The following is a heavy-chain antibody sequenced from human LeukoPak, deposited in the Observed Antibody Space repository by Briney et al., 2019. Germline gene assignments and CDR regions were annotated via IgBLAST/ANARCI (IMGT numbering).Heavy chain of an antibody. CDR1: GFTFSSCA. CDR2: IWSDGSNK. J-gene: IGHJ4*02. CDR3: ARAGWSGIYPAYFDY. Sequence: GGTLRLSCEASGFTFSSCAMHWVRQAPGKGLEWEAVIWSDGSNKKYGDSVKGRFTISRDNSKNTLYLQMNSLRAEDTAVYYCARAGWSGIYPAYFDYWGQGTLVTVSS. V-gene: IGHV3-33*01. D-gene: IGHD1-26*01.